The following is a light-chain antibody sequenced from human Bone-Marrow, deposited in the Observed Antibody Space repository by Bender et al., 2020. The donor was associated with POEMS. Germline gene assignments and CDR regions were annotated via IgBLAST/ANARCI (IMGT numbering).Light chain of an antibody. Sequence: NFILTQPHSVSGSPGKTVTISCTRSSGTIASNYVQWYQQRPGTAPATVIYEHTQRPSGVPDRFSGSIDSSSNSASLTISGLKTEDEADYYCQSYDTYNQVFGGGTKLTVL. CDR2: EHT. V-gene: IGLV6-57*04. CDR1: SGTIASNY. J-gene: IGLJ2*01. CDR3: QSYDTYNQV.